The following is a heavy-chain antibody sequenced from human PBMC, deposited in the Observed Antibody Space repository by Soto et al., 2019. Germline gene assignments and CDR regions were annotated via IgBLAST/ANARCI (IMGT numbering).Heavy chain of an antibody. CDR1: GYTFTSYY. D-gene: IGHD3-16*02. V-gene: IGHV1-46*03. CDR2: INPSGGST. Sequence: ASVKLSSKASGYTFTSYYLHWVRQAPGQGLEWMGIINPSGGSTSYAQKFQGRVTMTRDTSTSTVYMELSSLRSEDTAVYYCARAFPSQSKYRKILGYWGQGTLVTVSS. J-gene: IGHJ4*02. CDR3: ARAFPSQSKYRKILGY.